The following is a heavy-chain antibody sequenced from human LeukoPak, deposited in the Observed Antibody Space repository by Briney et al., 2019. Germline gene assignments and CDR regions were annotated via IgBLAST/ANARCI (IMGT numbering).Heavy chain of an antibody. Sequence: ASVKVSCKASGYTFTSYGISWVRQAPGQGLEWMGWISAYNGNTNYAQKLQGRVTMTTDTSTSTAYMELRSLRSDDTAVYYCARDYDFWSGYSTSIFDYWGQGTLVTVSS. CDR2: ISAYNGNT. CDR1: GYTFTSYG. CDR3: ARDYDFWSGYSTSIFDY. V-gene: IGHV1-18*01. J-gene: IGHJ4*02. D-gene: IGHD3-3*01.